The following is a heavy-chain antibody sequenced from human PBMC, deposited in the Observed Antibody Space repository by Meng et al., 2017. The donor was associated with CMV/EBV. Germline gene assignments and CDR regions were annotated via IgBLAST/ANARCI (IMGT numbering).Heavy chain of an antibody. J-gene: IGHJ4*02. Sequence: SLRLSCAAAGFIFSKAWMIWVRQAPGKGLEWVGRIKAKTDGGTTEYAAPVKGRFTISRDDSKTTLLLQMNSLKIEDTAVYYCTTGHYWGQGTLVTVSP. V-gene: IGHV3-15*01. CDR1: GFIFSKAW. CDR2: IKAKTDGGTT. CDR3: TTGHY.